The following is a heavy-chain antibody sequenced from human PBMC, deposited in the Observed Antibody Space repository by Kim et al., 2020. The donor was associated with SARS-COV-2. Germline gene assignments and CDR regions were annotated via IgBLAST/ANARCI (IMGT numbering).Heavy chain of an antibody. J-gene: IGHJ6*02. CDR2: IGGASNYI. Sequence: GGSLRLSCAASGFGFGTHSMNWVRQAPGKGLEWVSSIGGASNYIYYADSVKGRFTISRDNAKSSLYLQMNSLRAEDTAVYYCARGGYCSSTSCYFYYYALDVWGQGTTVTVSS. CDR1: GFGFGTHS. D-gene: IGHD2-2*03. CDR3: ARGGYCSSTSCYFYYYALDV. V-gene: IGHV3-21*01.